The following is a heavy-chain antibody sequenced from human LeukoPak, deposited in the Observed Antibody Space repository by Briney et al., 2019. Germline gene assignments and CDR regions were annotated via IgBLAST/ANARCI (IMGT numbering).Heavy chain of an antibody. CDR3: ARDRGVTGTNNWFDP. J-gene: IGHJ5*02. Sequence: SETLSLTCTVSGGSISSYHWSWIRQPAGKGLEWVGRIYTSGSTNYNPSLKSRVTMSVDTSKNQFSLKLSAVTAADTAVYYCARDRGVTGTNNWFDPWGQGTLVTVSS. CDR2: IYTSGST. V-gene: IGHV4-4*07. D-gene: IGHD3-10*01. CDR1: GGSISSYH.